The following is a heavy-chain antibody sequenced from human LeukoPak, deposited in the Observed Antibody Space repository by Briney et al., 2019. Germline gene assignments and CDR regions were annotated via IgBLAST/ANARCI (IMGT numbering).Heavy chain of an antibody. CDR1: GFTFSSYS. D-gene: IGHD2-15*01. CDR2: ISSSSSYI. CDR3: AKNGDRGAYCTGGTCYPYFYYYMDV. J-gene: IGHJ6*03. Sequence: GRSLRLSCAASGFTFSSYSMNWVRQAPGKGLEWVSSISSSSSYIYYADSVKGRFTISRDNSKNTLYLQMNSLRAEDTAMYYCAKNGDRGAYCTGGTCYPYFYYYMDVWGKGTTVTI. V-gene: IGHV3-21*04.